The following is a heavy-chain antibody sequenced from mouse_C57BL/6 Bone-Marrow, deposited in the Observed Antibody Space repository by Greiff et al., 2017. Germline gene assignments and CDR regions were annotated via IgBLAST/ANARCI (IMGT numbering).Heavy chain of an antibody. J-gene: IGHJ2*01. D-gene: IGHD5-5*01. CDR2: IYPGDGDT. CDR3: ARFLTTYYYFDY. CDR1: GYAFSSSW. Sequence: QVQLQQSGPELVKPGASVKISCKASGYAFSSSWMNWVKQRPGEGLEWIGRIYPGDGDTNYNGKFKGKATLTADKSSSTAYMQLSSLTSEDSAVYFCARFLTTYYYFDYGGQGTTLTVSA. V-gene: IGHV1-82*01.